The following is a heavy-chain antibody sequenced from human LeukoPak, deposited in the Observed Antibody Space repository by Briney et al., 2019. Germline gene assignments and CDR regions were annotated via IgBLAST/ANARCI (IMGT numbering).Heavy chain of an antibody. D-gene: IGHD6-19*01. J-gene: IGHJ6*04. Sequence: GASVKLSCKASGYTFTSYGISWVRQAPGQGLEWMGWISTYNGYTNYAEKLQGRVTMTRETSTSTAYMEMRSLRSEDTAVYYCARNSSDWYGYMDVWGKGPTVTVSS. CDR2: ISTYNGYT. CDR3: ARNSSDWYGYMDV. CDR1: GYTFTSYG. V-gene: IGHV1-18*01.